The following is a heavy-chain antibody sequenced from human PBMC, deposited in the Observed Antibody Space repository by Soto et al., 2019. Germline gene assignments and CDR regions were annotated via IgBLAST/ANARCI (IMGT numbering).Heavy chain of an antibody. J-gene: IGHJ4*02. CDR2: SGSGGVT. CDR3: AKRAAVGTAMVTGSYFDY. D-gene: IGHD5-18*01. CDR1: GFTVSSNY. V-gene: IGHV3-53*02. Sequence: EVQLVETGGGLIQPGGSLRLSCAASGFTVSSNYMSWVRQAPGKGLEWVSGISGSGGVTYYADSVKGRFTISRDNSKNTLYLQMNSLRAEDTAVYFCAKRAAVGTAMVTGSYFDYWGQGTLVTVSS.